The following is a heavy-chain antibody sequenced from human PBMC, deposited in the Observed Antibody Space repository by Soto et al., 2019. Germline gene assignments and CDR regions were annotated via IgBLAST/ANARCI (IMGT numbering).Heavy chain of an antibody. J-gene: IGHJ4*02. CDR1: GYTFTSYW. D-gene: IGHD1-7*01. V-gene: IGHV5-51*01. CDR3: ARLTGTANNYFEY. CDR2: IYPGDSDT. Sequence: KVSCKASGYTFTSYWIGWVRQMPGKGLEWMGIIYPGDSDTRYSPSFQGQVTISADKSISTAYLQWSSLKASDTAMYYCARLTGTANNYFEYWGQGTLVTVSS.